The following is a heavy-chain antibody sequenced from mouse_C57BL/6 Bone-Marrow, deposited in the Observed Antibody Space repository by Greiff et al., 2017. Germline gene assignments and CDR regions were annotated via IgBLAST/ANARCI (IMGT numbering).Heavy chain of an antibody. J-gene: IGHJ2*01. CDR3: ARVEWLLPYYFDY. D-gene: IGHD2-3*01. Sequence: QVQLQQPGAELVRPGASVKLSCKASGYTFTDYYINWVKQRPGQGLEWIARIYPGSGNTYYNEKFKGKATLTAEKSSSTAYMQLSSLTSEDAAVYFCARVEWLLPYYFDYWGQGTTVTVSS. CDR2: IYPGSGNT. V-gene: IGHV1-76*01. CDR1: GYTFTDYY.